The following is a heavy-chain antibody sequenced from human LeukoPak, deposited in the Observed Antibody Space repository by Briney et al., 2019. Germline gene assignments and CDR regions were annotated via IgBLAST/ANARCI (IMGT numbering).Heavy chain of an antibody. CDR1: GGSISSGSYY. D-gene: IGHD3-3*01. CDR2: IYTSGST. CDR3: ARDSLYDFWSGYFPQGMDV. Sequence: PSQTLSLTCTVSGGSISSGSYYWSWIRQPAGKGLEWIGRIYTSGSTNYNPSLKSRVTISVETSKDQFSLKLSSVTAADTAVYYCARDSLYDFWSGYFPQGMDVWGQGTTVTVSS. J-gene: IGHJ6*02. V-gene: IGHV4-61*02.